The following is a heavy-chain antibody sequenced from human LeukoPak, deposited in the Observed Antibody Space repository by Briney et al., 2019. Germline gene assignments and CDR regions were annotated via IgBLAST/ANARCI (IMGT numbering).Heavy chain of an antibody. J-gene: IGHJ4*02. D-gene: IGHD3-10*01. CDR1: GFKFNLYA. Sequence: PGGSLRLSCATSGFKFNLYAMTWVRQAPGKGLEWVSTIDDPGTMYHADSVKGRFTISRDNSKNTVDLQLNSLRAEDTAVYYCARDLIGRYTFDYCGQGTLVTVSS. CDR3: ARDLIGRYTFDY. CDR2: IDDPGTM. V-gene: IGHV3-23*01.